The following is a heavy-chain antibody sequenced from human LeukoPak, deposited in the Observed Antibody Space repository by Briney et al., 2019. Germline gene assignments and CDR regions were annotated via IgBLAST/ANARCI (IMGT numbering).Heavy chain of an antibody. CDR3: AKYRMYHFDY. CDR1: GFTFSSYS. V-gene: IGHV3-23*01. CDR2: IDSSGDNT. D-gene: IGHD1-14*01. J-gene: IGHJ4*02. Sequence: GGSLRLSCAASGFTFSSYSMEWVRQAPGKGLEWVSTIDSSGDNTHYADSVKGRFTISRDNSKNTLYLQMNSLRAEDTAVYYCAKYRMYHFDYWGQGTLVTVSS.